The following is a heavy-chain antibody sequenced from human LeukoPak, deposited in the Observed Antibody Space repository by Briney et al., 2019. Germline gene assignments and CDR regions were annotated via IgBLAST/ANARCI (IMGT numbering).Heavy chain of an antibody. CDR2: INHSGST. D-gene: IGHD3-22*01. CDR3: ARELYSSGYHDAFDI. Sequence: SETLSLTCTVYGGSFSGYYWSWIHQPPGKGLEWIGEINHSGSTNYNPSLKSRVTISVDTSKNQFSLKLTSVTAADTAVYYCARELYSSGYHDAFDIWGQGTMVTVSS. CDR1: GGSFSGYY. J-gene: IGHJ3*02. V-gene: IGHV4-34*01.